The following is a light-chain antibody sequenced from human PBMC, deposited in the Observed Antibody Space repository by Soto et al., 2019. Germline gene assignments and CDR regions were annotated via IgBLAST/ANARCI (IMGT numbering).Light chain of an antibody. CDR3: SSYTSTSTLIV. CDR1: SSDVDGYNS. Sequence: QSALTQPASVSGSPGQSITISCTGSSSDVDGYNSVSWYQQHPGKAPKLMISEVSNRPSGVSNRFSGSKSGNTASLTISGLQAEDEADYYCSSYTSTSTLIVFGAGTKLTVL. V-gene: IGLV2-14*01. J-gene: IGLJ1*01. CDR2: EVS.